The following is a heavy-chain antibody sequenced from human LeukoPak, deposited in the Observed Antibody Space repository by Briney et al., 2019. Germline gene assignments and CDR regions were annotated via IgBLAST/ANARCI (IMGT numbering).Heavy chain of an antibody. CDR3: AKERPGGDCYFDY. J-gene: IGHJ4*02. Sequence: GGSLRLSCAASGFTFSSYSMNWVRQAPGKGLEWVSYISSSSSTIYYADSVKGRFTISRDNSKNTLYLQMNSLRAEDTAVYYCAKERPGGDCYFDYWGQGTLVTVSS. V-gene: IGHV3-48*01. D-gene: IGHD2-21*02. CDR1: GFTFSSYS. CDR2: ISSSSSTI.